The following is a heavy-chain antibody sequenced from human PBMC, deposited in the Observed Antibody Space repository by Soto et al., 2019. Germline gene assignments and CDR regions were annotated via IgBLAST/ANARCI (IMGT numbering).Heavy chain of an antibody. CDR1: GGTFSSYA. Sequence: SVKVSCKASGGTFSSYAISWVRQAPGQGLEWMGGIIPIFGTANYAQKFQGRVTITADESTSTAYMELSSLRSEDTAVYYCAREVGNQGYYYGMDVWGQGTTVTVSS. D-gene: IGHD1-26*01. V-gene: IGHV1-69*13. CDR2: IIPIFGTA. CDR3: AREVGNQGYYYGMDV. J-gene: IGHJ6*02.